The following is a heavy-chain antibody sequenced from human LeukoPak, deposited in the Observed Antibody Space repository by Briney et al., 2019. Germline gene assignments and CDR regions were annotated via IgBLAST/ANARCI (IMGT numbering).Heavy chain of an antibody. CDR2: IHPNSGGT. CDR1: GYTFTGDY. D-gene: IGHD6-13*01. Sequence: GASVKVSCKASGYTFTGDYMHWVRQAPGQGLEWMGRIHPNSGGTKYAQKFQGRVTMTRDTSIATAYMELSRLRSDDTAVYYCARDHQYSSSWYNYYYGMDVWGQGTTVTVSS. CDR3: ARDHQYSSSWYNYYYGMDV. J-gene: IGHJ6*02. V-gene: IGHV1-2*06.